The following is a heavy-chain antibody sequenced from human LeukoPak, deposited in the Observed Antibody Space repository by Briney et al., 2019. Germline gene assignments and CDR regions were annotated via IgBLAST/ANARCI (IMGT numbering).Heavy chain of an antibody. D-gene: IGHD4/OR15-4a*01. CDR2: IYYSGST. J-gene: IGHJ4*02. CDR3: ARPSNGPLGY. V-gene: IGHV4-59*08. CDR1: GGSISSYY. Sequence: SETLSLTCTVPGGSISSYYWSWIRQPPGKGLEWIGYIYYSGSTNYSPSLKSRVTISVDTSKNQFSLKLSSVTAADTAVYYCARPSNGPLGYWGQGTLVTVSS.